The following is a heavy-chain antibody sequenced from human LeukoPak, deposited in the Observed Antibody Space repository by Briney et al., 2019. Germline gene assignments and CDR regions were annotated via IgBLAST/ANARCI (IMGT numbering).Heavy chain of an antibody. V-gene: IGHV4-59*01. CDR1: GGSISSYY. D-gene: IGHD3-22*01. Sequence: SETLSLTCTASGGSISSYYWSWIRQPPGKGLEWIGYIYYSGSTYYNPSLKSRVTISVDTSKNQFSLKLSSVTAADTAVYYCARWSSGYYDAFDIWGQGTMVTVSS. CDR3: ARWSSGYYDAFDI. J-gene: IGHJ3*02. CDR2: IYYSGST.